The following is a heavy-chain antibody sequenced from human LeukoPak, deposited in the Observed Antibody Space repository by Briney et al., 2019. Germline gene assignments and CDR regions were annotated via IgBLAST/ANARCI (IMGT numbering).Heavy chain of an antibody. Sequence: AASVKVSCKASGYTFTSYYMHWVRQAPGQGLEWMGIINPSGGSTSYAQKFQGRVTMTRNTSISTAYMELSSLRSEDTAVYYCARGTPSGWLGAVYWGQGTLVTVSS. CDR1: GYTFTSYY. V-gene: IGHV1-46*01. D-gene: IGHD6-19*01. CDR2: INPSGGST. J-gene: IGHJ4*02. CDR3: ARGTPSGWLGAVY.